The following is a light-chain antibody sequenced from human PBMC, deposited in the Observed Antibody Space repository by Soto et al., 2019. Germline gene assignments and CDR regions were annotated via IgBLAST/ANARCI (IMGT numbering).Light chain of an antibody. CDR3: QLYGSSPPYT. V-gene: IGKV3-20*01. CDR1: QSVSSSY. CDR2: GAS. Sequence: EIVLTQSPGTLSLSPGERATLSCRAIQSVSSSYLAWYQQKPGQAPRLLIYGASSMATGIPDRFSDSGSGTVYTLTISRLEPEDFAVYYCQLYGSSPPYTCRQGTELDIK. J-gene: IGKJ2*01.